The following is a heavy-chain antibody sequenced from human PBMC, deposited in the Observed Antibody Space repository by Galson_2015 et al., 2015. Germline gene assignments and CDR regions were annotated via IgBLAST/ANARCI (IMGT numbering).Heavy chain of an antibody. CDR3: ARLSSGWARGWFDP. Sequence: SETLSLTCAVSGGSISSSNWWSWVRQPPGKGLEWIGSIYYSGSTYYNPSLKSRVTISVDTSKNQFSLKLSSVTAADTAVYYCARLSSGWARGWFDPWGQGTLVTVSS. J-gene: IGHJ5*02. V-gene: IGHV4-39*01. D-gene: IGHD6-19*01. CDR2: IYYSGST. CDR1: GGSISSSNW.